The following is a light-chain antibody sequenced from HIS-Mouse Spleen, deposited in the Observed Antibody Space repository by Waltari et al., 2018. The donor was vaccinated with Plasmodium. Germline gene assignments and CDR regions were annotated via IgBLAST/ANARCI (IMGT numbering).Light chain of an antibody. CDR1: TLGAKY. J-gene: IGLJ3*02. V-gene: IGLV3-1*01. CDR2: QDS. CDR3: QAWDSSTAV. Sequence: SYELTQPTSVSVSPGQTDSITCSGATLGAKYACWYQQKPRQSPVPGICQDSTRPSGIPERFSGSNSGNTATLTISGTQAMDDADYYCQAWDSSTAVFGGGTKLTVL.